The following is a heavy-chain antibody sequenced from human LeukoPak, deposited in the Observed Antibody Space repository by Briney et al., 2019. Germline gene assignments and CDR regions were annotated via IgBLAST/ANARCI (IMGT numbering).Heavy chain of an antibody. CDR3: VRDLILVWTPGDDFDF. Sequence: GGSLRLSCAASGFAFSAYWMRWVRQAPGKGLEWVSRINEDATTITYADSVKGRFIISRDNSKKSLYLQMNNLRAEDTAVYYCVRDLILVWTPGDDFDFWGQGTLVIVSS. CDR2: INEDATTI. D-gene: IGHD3-16*01. CDR1: GFAFSAYW. J-gene: IGHJ4*02. V-gene: IGHV3-74*01.